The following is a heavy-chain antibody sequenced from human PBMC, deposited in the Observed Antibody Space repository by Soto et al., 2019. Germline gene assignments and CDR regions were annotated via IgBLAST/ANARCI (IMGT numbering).Heavy chain of an antibody. CDR3: ARAPYGSSLDY. D-gene: IGHD4-17*01. Sequence: ASVKVSCKASGYTITSYAMHWVRQAPGQRLEWMGWINVGNGNTYYSQKFQGRVTIIRDTSASTAYMELSSLRSEDTAVYYCARAPYGSSLDYWGQGTLVTVSS. CDR2: INVGNGNT. V-gene: IGHV1-3*01. J-gene: IGHJ4*02. CDR1: GYTITSYA.